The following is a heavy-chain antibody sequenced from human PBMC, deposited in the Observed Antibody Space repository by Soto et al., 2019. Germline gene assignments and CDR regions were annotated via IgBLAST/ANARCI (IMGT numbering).Heavy chain of an antibody. V-gene: IGHV4-4*07. D-gene: IGHD6-19*01. CDR3: ARETVAGTRYYYYGMDV. J-gene: IGHJ6*02. CDR1: GGSISSYY. Sequence: QVQLQESGPGLVKPSETLSLTCTVSGGSISSYYWSSIRQPAGKGLEWIGRIYTSGSTNYNPSLKSRVTMSVDTSKNQFSLKLSSVTAADTAVYYCARETVAGTRYYYYGMDVWGQGTTVTVSS. CDR2: IYTSGST.